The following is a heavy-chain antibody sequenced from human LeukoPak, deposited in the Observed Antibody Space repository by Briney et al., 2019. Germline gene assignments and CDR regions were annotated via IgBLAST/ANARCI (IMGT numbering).Heavy chain of an antibody. CDR2: MNPNSGNT. V-gene: IGHV1-8*01. D-gene: IGHD3-10*01. Sequence: ASVKVSCKASGYTFTSYDINWVRQVTGQGLEWMGWMNPNSGNTGYAQKFQGRVTMTRNTSISTAYMELSSLRSEDTAVYYCARGRIPFYYGSGVKAPCYGMDVWGQGTTVTVSS. CDR3: ARGRIPFYYGSGVKAPCYGMDV. J-gene: IGHJ6*02. CDR1: GYTFTSYD.